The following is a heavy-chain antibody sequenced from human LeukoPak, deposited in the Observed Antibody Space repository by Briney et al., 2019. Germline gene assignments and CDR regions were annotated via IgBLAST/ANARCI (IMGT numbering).Heavy chain of an antibody. D-gene: IGHD6-6*01. J-gene: IGHJ4*02. CDR1: GYSFTSYW. V-gene: IGHV5-51*01. CDR2: IWPGDSDT. Sequence: GESLKISCKGSGYSFTSYWVGWVRQMPGKGLEWMGIIWPGDSDTRYSPSFQGQVTISADKSISTAYLQWSSLRASDSAMFYCARLASSSSRSVDYWGQGTLVTVSS. CDR3: ARLASSSSRSVDY.